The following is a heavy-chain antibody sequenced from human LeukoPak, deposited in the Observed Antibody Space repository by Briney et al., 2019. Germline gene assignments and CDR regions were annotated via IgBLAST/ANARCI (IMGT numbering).Heavy chain of an antibody. CDR1: GFTFSNFA. J-gene: IGHJ4*02. CDR2: ISGSGDKT. V-gene: IGHV3-23*01. CDR3: GEGY. Sequence: PGGSLRLSCAASGFTFSNFAMIWVRQAPGKGLEWVSAISGSGDKTHYADSVKGRFTISRDNSKSVLYMQLNNLRLEDTAVYYCGEGYWGRGTLVTVSS.